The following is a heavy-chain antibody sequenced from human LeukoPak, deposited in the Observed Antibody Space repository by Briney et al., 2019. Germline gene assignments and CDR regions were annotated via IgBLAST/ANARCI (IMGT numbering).Heavy chain of an antibody. CDR1: GGSISSSSYY. CDR3: VRDGKATVVKNYYYYYYMDV. CDR2: IYTSGST. V-gene: IGHV4-61*02. D-gene: IGHD4-23*01. Sequence: SETLSLTCTVSGGSISSSSYYWGWIRQPPGKGLEWIGRIYTSGSTNYNPSLKSRVTISVDTSKNQFSLKLSSVTAADTAVYYCVRDGKATVVKNYYYYYYMDVWGKGTTVTVSS. J-gene: IGHJ6*03.